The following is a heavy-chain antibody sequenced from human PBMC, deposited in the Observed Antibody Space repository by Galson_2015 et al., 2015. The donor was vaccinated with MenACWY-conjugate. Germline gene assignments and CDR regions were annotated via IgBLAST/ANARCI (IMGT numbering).Heavy chain of an antibody. V-gene: IGHV3-48*04. CDR1: GFIFSNYN. CDR2: ISSSSSTI. J-gene: IGHJ4*02. D-gene: IGHD2-15*01. CDR3: ARRWDY. Sequence: SLRLSCAASGFIFSNYNMNWVRQAPGKGPEWVSFISSSSSTIYYADSVKGRFTISRDNAKNSLYLQMNSLRAEDTAVYYCARRWDYWGQGALVTVSS.